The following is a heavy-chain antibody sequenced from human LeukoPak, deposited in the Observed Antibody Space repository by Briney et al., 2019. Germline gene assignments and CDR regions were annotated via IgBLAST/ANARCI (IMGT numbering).Heavy chain of an antibody. Sequence: PSETLSLTCAVYGGSFSGYYWSWIRQPPGKGLEWIGEINHSGSTNYNPSLKSRVTISVDTSKNQFSLKLSSVTAADTAVYYCARVSYYDSSGYYYWFDPWGQGTLVTVSS. CDR2: INHSGST. D-gene: IGHD3-22*01. CDR3: ARVSYYDSSGYYYWFDP. CDR1: GGSFSGYY. V-gene: IGHV4-34*01. J-gene: IGHJ5*02.